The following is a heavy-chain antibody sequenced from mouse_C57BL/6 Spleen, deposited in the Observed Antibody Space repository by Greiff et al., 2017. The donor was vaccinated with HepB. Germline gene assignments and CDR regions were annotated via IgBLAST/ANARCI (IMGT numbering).Heavy chain of an antibody. J-gene: IGHJ3*01. CDR2: IYPSDSET. V-gene: IGHV1-61*01. CDR1: GYTFTSYW. D-gene: IGHD1-1*01. CDR3: ARGAYYGSRAWFAY. Sequence: QVQLQQSGAELVRPGSSVKLSCKASGYTFTSYWMDWVKQRPGQGLEWIGNIYPSDSETHYNQKFKDKATLTVDKSSSTAYMQLSSLTSEDSAVYYCARGAYYGSRAWFAYWGQGTLVTVSA.